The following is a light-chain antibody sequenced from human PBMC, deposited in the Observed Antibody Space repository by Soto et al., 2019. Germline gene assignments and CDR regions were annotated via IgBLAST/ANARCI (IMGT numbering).Light chain of an antibody. CDR3: QQSYNTPFT. J-gene: IGKJ3*01. CDR1: QTISNY. V-gene: IGKV1-39*01. Sequence: DIQMTQSPASLAASLGDRVTISCRASQTISNYINWYHQKPGKAPKLRIYASSTVQSGVPSTFSRSGSGTEFTLTISSLQPEDFGTYYCQQSYNTPFTFGPGTKVDIK. CDR2: ASS.